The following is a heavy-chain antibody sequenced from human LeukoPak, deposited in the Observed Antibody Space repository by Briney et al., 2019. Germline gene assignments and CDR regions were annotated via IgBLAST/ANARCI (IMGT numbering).Heavy chain of an antibody. CDR2: INQGGSAK. J-gene: IGHJ3*02. CDR3: AGSWSPYDAFDI. D-gene: IGHD6-13*01. V-gene: IGHV3-7*01. Sequence: PGGSLRLSCAASGFMFTSYWMSWVRQAPGKGLEWVANINQGGSAKYYVDSVKGRFTISRDNAKNSLYLQMNSLRAEDTAVYYCAGSWSPYDAFDIWGQGTMVSVSS. CDR1: GFMFTSYW.